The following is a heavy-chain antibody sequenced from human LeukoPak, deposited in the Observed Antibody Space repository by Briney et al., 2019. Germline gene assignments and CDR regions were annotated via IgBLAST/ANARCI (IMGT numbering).Heavy chain of an antibody. V-gene: IGHV3-9*01. Sequence: GGSLRLSCAASGFTFDDYAMHWVRQAPGKGLEWVSGISWDSGSIGYADSVEGRFTISRDNAENALYLQMNSLRAEDTALYYCAKDIGIFQLWLHQNAFDFWGQGTLVTVSS. D-gene: IGHD5-18*01. CDR1: GFTFDDYA. J-gene: IGHJ3*01. CDR2: ISWDSGSI. CDR3: AKDIGIFQLWLHQNAFDF.